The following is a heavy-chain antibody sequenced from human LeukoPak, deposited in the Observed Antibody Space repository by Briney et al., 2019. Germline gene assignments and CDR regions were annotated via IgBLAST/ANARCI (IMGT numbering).Heavy chain of an antibody. CDR1: GFXXXXXA. V-gene: IGHV3-43*02. Sequence: VGSLRLSCAASGFXXXXXAMXXVXXXPGXXXXXVXXXTAXGDSTYYADSVKGRFTISRDNSKNSLSLQMNSLRTEDTALYYCAKDIEAGTAGFSFDYWGQGTLLAVSS. CDR3: AKDIEAGTAGFSFDY. CDR2: XTAXGDST. J-gene: IGHJ4*02. D-gene: IGHD2-21*02.